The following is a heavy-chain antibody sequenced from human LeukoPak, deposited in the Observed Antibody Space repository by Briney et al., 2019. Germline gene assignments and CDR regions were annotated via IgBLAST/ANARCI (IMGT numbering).Heavy chain of an antibody. V-gene: IGHV1-2*02. Sequence: ASVKVSCKASGYTFTGYYMHWVRQAPGQGLEWMGWINPNSGGTNYAQKFQGRVTMTRDTSISTAYMELSRLRSDNTAVYYCAREEDYTGAFDIWGQGTMVTVSS. D-gene: IGHD4-11*01. CDR2: INPNSGGT. J-gene: IGHJ3*02. CDR3: AREEDYTGAFDI. CDR1: GYTFTGYY.